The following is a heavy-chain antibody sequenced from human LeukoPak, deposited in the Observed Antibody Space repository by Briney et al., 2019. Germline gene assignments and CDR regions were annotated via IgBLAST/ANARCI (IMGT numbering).Heavy chain of an antibody. CDR1: GYTFTSYY. CDR3: AREYSSSWYYFDY. V-gene: IGHV1-69*04. CDR2: IIPILGIA. D-gene: IGHD6-13*01. Sequence: ASVKVSCKASGYTFTSYYMHWVRQAPGQGLEWMGRIIPILGIANYAQKFQGRVTITADKSTSTAYMELSSLRSEDTAVYYCAREYSSSWYYFDYWGQGTLVTVSS. J-gene: IGHJ4*02.